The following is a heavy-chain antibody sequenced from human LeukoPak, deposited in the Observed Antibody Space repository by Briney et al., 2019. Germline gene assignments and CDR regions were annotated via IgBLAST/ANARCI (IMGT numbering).Heavy chain of an antibody. CDR3: AARYNWNDLAY. J-gene: IGHJ4*02. V-gene: IGHV3-15*01. Sequence: GGSLRLSCAASGFTFTNAWMGWVRQAPGKGLEWVGRIKSKTDGGTTDYAAPVKGRFTISRDDSKNTLYLQMNSLKIEDTAVYYCAARYNWNDLAYWGQGTLVTVSS. CDR1: GFTFTNAW. CDR2: IKSKTDGGTT. D-gene: IGHD1-1*01.